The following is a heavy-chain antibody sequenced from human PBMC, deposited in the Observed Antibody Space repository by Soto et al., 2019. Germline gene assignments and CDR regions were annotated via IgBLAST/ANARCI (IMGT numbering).Heavy chain of an antibody. CDR3: AKTVYYDFWSGPSRFDY. CDR1: GFTFSSYA. J-gene: IGHJ4*02. V-gene: IGHV3-23*01. Sequence: EVQLLESGGGLVQPGGSLRLSCAASGFTFSSYAMSWVRQAPGKGLEWVSAISGRGGSTYYADSVKGRFTISRDNSKNTLYLQMNSLRAEDTAVYYCAKTVYYDFWSGPSRFDYWGQGTLVTVSS. D-gene: IGHD3-3*01. CDR2: ISGRGGST.